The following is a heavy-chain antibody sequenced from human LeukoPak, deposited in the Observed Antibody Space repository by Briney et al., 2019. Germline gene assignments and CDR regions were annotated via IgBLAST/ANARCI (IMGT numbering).Heavy chain of an antibody. Sequence: GGSLRLSCAASGFTFSNYDMNWVRQAPGKGPEGVSGIITSDGRTFYADSVKGRFTISRDNSKNTLYLQMNSLRAEDTAVYYCAKDQGYWFFDLWGRGTLVTVSS. CDR1: GFTFSNYD. CDR2: IITSDGRT. V-gene: IGHV3-23*01. CDR3: AKDQGYWFFDL. J-gene: IGHJ2*01.